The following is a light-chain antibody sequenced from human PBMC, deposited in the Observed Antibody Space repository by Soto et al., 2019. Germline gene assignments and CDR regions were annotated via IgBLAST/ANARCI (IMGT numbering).Light chain of an antibody. CDR3: MQALQTRYT. J-gene: IGKJ2*01. Sequence: DIVMTQSPLSLPVTPGEPASISCRSSQSLLHSNGYNYLDWYLQKPGQSPQLLIYLGSNRASGVPDRFSGSGSGTDCTLKISRGEAEDVGVYYCMQALQTRYTFGQGTKLEIK. V-gene: IGKV2-28*01. CDR1: QSLLHSNGYNY. CDR2: LGS.